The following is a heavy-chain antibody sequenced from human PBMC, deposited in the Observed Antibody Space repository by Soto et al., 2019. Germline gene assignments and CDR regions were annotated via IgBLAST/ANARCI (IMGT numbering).Heavy chain of an antibody. Sequence: QVQLQESGPGLVKPSETLSLTCTVSGGSISGYYWSWIRQPPGKGLEWIGYMYNTGGTVYNPSFKSRVTISVDTSKNHFSLKLNSVTSADMAVYYCARDLWGYCGTDCYPLDVWGQGTTVTVSS. CDR2: MYNTGGT. J-gene: IGHJ6*02. V-gene: IGHV4-59*01. D-gene: IGHD2-21*02. CDR1: GGSISGYY. CDR3: ARDLWGYCGTDCYPLDV.